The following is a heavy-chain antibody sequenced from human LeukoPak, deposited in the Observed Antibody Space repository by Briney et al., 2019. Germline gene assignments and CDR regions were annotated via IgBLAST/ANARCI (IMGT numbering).Heavy chain of an antibody. J-gene: IGHJ4*02. CDR2: IYYSGST. CDR1: GGSISSYH. V-gene: IGHV4-59*01. CDR3: ARARVITHDFEY. D-gene: IGHD4-17*01. Sequence: PSETLSLTCTVSGGSISSYHWSWIRQPPGKGLEWIGHIYYSGSTNYNPSLKSRVTISVDTSKNQFSLKLSSVTAADTAVYYCARARVITHDFEYWGQGTLVTVSS.